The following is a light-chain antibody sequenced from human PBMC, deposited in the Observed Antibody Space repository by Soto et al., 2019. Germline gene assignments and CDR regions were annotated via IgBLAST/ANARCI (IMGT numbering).Light chain of an antibody. CDR3: QQYETYSGT. J-gene: IGKJ3*01. V-gene: IGKV1-5*03. Sequence: DIQMTQSPSTLSASVGDRVTITCRASQIINTWLAWYQQKPGKAPKLLIYRASNLVSGVPSRFSGRGSGTEFTLTISILQPDDFSIYYCQQYETYSGTFGPGTKVDL. CDR1: QIINTW. CDR2: RAS.